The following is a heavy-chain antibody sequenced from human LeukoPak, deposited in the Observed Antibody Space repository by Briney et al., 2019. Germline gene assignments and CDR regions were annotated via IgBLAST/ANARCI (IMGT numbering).Heavy chain of an antibody. V-gene: IGHV3-15*01. D-gene: IGHD3-10*01. Sequence: KPGGSQRLSCAASGFKFSDHYIDWVRQAPGKGLEWVGRIKSKTDGGTTDYAAPVKGRFTISRDDSKNTLYLQMNSLKTEDTAVYYCTLGSYYSLYYYGMDVWGQGTTVTVSS. J-gene: IGHJ6*02. CDR2: IKSKTDGGTT. CDR3: TLGSYYSLYYYGMDV. CDR1: GFKFSDHY.